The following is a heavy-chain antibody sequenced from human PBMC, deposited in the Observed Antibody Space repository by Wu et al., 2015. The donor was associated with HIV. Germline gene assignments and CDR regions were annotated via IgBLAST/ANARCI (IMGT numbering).Heavy chain of an antibody. J-gene: IGHJ4*02. D-gene: IGHD6-19*01. Sequence: QVQLVQSGAEVKKPGSSVKVSCKPSGGTFNSYTIMWVRQAPGQGLEWMGWINPGSGDTSYSQKLQNRVTMTRDTSISTAYMELNRLRFDDTAVYYCARDPQEVSGWYTHWGQGTLVTVSS. CDR3: ARDPQEVSGWYTH. CDR1: GGTFNSYT. V-gene: IGHV1-2*02. CDR2: INPGSGDT.